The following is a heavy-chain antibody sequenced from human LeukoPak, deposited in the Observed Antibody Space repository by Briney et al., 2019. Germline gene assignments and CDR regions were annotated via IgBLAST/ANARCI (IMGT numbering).Heavy chain of an antibody. CDR3: AREGLRDFGVVITYYYYYYMDV. D-gene: IGHD3-3*01. Sequence: SETLSLTCTVSGDSISSSNYYWSWIRQPAGKGLEWIGRIYTSGSTNHNPSLKSRVTISVDTSKNQFSLKLSSVTAADTAVYYCAREGLRDFGVVITYYYYYYMDVWGKGTTVTVSS. CDR2: IYTSGST. V-gene: IGHV4-61*02. CDR1: GDSISSSNYY. J-gene: IGHJ6*03.